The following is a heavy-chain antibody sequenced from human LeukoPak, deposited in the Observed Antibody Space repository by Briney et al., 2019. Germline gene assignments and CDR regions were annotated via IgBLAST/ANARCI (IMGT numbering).Heavy chain of an antibody. CDR2: ISAYNGNT. CDR1: GYTFTSYG. CDR3: ARNVRYFYYMDV. Sequence: ASVKVSCKASGYTFTSYGISWVRQAPGQGLEWMGWISAYNGNTNYAQKLQGRVTMTTDTSTSTAYTELRSLRSDDTAVYYCARNVRYFYYMDVWGKGTTVTVSS. V-gene: IGHV1-18*01. J-gene: IGHJ6*03.